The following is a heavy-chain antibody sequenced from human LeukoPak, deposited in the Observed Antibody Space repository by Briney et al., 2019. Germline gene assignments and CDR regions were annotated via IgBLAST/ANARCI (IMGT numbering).Heavy chain of an antibody. CDR3: AGSNSGWFDY. CDR2: ITTSSSYI. V-gene: IGHV3-21*01. Sequence: GGSLRLSCAASGFTFSTYSMNWVRQAPGKGLEWVSSITTSSSYIYYAHSVNGRSTISRDNAKSSLLLQMNSLRAEDTAGYYCAGSNSGWFDYWGQGTLVTVSS. D-gene: IGHD6-19*01. J-gene: IGHJ4*02. CDR1: GFTFSTYS.